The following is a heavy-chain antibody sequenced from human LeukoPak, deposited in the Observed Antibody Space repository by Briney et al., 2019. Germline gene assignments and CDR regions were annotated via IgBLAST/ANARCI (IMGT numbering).Heavy chain of an antibody. D-gene: IGHD5-18*01. Sequence: GGSLRLSCAASGFTVSSNYMSWVRQAPGKGLEWVSVIYSGGTTYYADSVKGRFTISRDNSKNTLYLQMNSLRAEDTAVYYCARSSGYSYGPGGDAFDIWGQGTMVTVSS. CDR1: GFTVSSNY. CDR3: ARSSGYSYGPGGDAFDI. J-gene: IGHJ3*02. V-gene: IGHV3-66*01. CDR2: IYSGGTT.